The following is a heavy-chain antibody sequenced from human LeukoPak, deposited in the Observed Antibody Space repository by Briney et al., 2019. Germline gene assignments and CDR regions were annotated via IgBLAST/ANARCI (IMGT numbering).Heavy chain of an antibody. CDR2: INPHTGGT. CDR1: GYTFTGYY. CDR3: ATPLYTYSGEYYYPFSH. Sequence: GASVKVSCKASGYTFTGYYLHWVRQAPGQGLEWMGWINPHTGGTNYTQNFQGRVTMTRDTSISTAYMELSRLRSDDTAVYYCATPLYTYSGEYYYPFSHWGQGTLVTVSS. D-gene: IGHD3-22*01. J-gene: IGHJ4*02. V-gene: IGHV1-2*02.